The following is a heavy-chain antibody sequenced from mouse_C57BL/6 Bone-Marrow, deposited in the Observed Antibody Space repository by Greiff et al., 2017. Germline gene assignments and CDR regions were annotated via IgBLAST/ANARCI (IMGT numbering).Heavy chain of an antibody. J-gene: IGHJ4*01. CDR2: IRNKANNHAT. CDR3: TSDYYGSSYPYYAMDY. V-gene: IGHV6-6*01. Sequence: EVKLVESGGGLVQPGGSMKLSCAASGFTFSDAWMDWVRQSPEKGLEWVAEIRNKANNHATYYAESVKGRFTISRDTSKSSVYLQMNSLRAGDTGIYYCTSDYYGSSYPYYAMDYWGQGTSVTVSS. D-gene: IGHD1-1*01. CDR1: GFTFSDAW.